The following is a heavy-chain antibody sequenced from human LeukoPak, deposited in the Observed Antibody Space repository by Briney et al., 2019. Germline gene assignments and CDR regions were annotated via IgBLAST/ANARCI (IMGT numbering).Heavy chain of an antibody. D-gene: IGHD2/OR15-2a*01. CDR1: GFTFSSFE. V-gene: IGHV3-48*03. CDR2: NSSGGETM. J-gene: IGHJ6*03. Sequence: PGGSLRLSCAASGFTFSSFEMNWVRQAPGKGLEWISYNSSGGETMYYADSVKGRFTISRDNARNSLYLQINSLRAEDTAVYYCARVYQHYMDVWGKGTTVTVSS. CDR3: ARVYQHYMDV.